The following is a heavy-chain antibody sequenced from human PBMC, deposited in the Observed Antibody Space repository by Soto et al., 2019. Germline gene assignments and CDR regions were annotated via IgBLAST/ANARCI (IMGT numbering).Heavy chain of an antibody. CDR3: PKEAYASGWYGD. D-gene: IGHD6-19*01. J-gene: IGHJ1*01. CDR2: IYYAGGP. CDR1: GGSISTSY. Sequence: QVQLQESGPGLLRPSETLSLTCSVSGGSISTSYWNWIRQSPGQGLEWIGYIYYAGGPNYNPSLGSRITMSIVPSKIQFSLKLRSLTAADTAVYYCPKEAYASGWYGDWGQGTLVTVAS. V-gene: IGHV4-59*01.